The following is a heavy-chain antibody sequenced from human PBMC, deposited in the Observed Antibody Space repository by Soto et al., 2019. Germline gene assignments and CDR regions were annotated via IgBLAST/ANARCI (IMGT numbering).Heavy chain of an antibody. CDR3: ARDKVLLFDCNFDS. CDR2: VSYDGSKK. Sequence: QVQLVESGGGVVQPRRSLRLSCAASGFIFTSYIVHWVRQAPGKGLEWVASVSYDGSKKHYADSVKGRFSISRDNSKNTVYLQMNSLRTEDTAVYYCARDKVLLFDCNFDSWGQGTLVTVSS. J-gene: IGHJ4*02. D-gene: IGHD3-10*01. CDR1: GFIFTSYI. V-gene: IGHV3-30*01.